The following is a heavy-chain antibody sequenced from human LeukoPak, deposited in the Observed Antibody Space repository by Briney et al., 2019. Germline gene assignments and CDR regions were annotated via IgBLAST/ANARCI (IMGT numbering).Heavy chain of an antibody. Sequence: GGSLRLSCAASGFTFSSYGMNWVRQAPGKGLEWVSSISSSSSYIYYADSVKGRFTISRDNAKNSLYLQMNSLRAEDTAVYYCARDRSGHCSGGSCYSNYYYYMDVWGKGTTVTVSS. V-gene: IGHV3-21*01. D-gene: IGHD2-15*01. J-gene: IGHJ6*03. CDR3: ARDRSGHCSGGSCYSNYYYYMDV. CDR1: GFTFSSYG. CDR2: ISSSSSYI.